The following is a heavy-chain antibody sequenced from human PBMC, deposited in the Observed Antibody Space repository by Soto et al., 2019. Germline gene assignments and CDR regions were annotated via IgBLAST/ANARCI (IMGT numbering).Heavy chain of an antibody. CDR3: AKRRGAGGHFDY. V-gene: IGHV3-23*01. Sequence: PGGSLRISCAASGFTCRCCGLRYHHQGPGKGLEWVAVVSIGGSTHYADSVRGRFTISRDNSKNTLSLQMNSLTAEDTAVYFCAKRRGAGGHFDYWGQGALVTVSS. CDR1: GFTCRCCG. J-gene: IGHJ4*02. D-gene: IGHD2-15*01. CDR2: VSIGGST.